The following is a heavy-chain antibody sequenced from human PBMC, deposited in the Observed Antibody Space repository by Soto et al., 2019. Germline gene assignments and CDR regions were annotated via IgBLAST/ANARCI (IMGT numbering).Heavy chain of an antibody. CDR1: GFTFSSYG. D-gene: IGHD6-13*01. V-gene: IGHV3-33*01. CDR3: ARDGVVGSSVNWFDP. CDR2: IWYDGSNK. J-gene: IGHJ5*02. Sequence: GGSLRLSCAASGFTFSSYGMHWVRQAPGKGLEWVAVIWYDGSNKYYADSVKGRFTISRDNSKNTLYLQMNSLRAEDTAVYYCARDGVVGSSVNWFDPWGQGTLVTVSS.